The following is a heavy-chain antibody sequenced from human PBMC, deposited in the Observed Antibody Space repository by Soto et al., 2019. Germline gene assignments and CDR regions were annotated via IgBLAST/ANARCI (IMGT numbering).Heavy chain of an antibody. V-gene: IGHV1-69*06. CDR3: ATAHNRGWYFFDS. CDR2: IIPLFGKA. Sequence: GASVKVSCKASGGSFSTLGINWVRQAPGQGLEWMGGIIPLFGKARYAETSQGRVTITADTSTGTAYMEVSSLRSDDTAVFYCATAHNRGWYFFDSWGPGTLVTVSS. D-gene: IGHD6-19*01. J-gene: IGHJ4*02. CDR1: GGSFSTLG.